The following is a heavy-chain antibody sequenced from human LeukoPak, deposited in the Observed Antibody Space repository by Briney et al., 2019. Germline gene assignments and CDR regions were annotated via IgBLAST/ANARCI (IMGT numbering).Heavy chain of an antibody. CDR1: GFTFSSYA. Sequence: GGSLRLSCAASGFTFSSYAMNWVRQAPGKGLEWVSAITGSGGRTYYADSVKGRFTISRDNSKNTLYLQMNSLRAEDTAVYYCAKVFESSGWCFDYWGQGTLVTVSS. V-gene: IGHV3-23*01. J-gene: IGHJ4*02. CDR3: AKVFESSGWCFDY. D-gene: IGHD6-19*01. CDR2: ITGSGGRT.